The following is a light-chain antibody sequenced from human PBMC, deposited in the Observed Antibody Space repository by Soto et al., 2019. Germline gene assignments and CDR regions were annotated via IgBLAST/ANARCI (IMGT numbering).Light chain of an antibody. V-gene: IGKV1-5*03. Sequence: DIQMTQSPSTLSASVGDRVTITCRASQSISSWLAWYQQKPGKAPKLLIYKASSLESGVPSRFSGSGSGTEFTLTISSLQPDDFATYYCQQYNSYSALNFGGGTKVEIK. CDR1: QSISSW. CDR2: KAS. J-gene: IGKJ4*01. CDR3: QQYNSYSALN.